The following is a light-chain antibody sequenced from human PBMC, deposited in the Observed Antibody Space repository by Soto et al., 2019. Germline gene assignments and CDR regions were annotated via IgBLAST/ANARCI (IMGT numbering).Light chain of an antibody. Sequence: EIVLTQSPGTLSLSPGERATLSCRASQSVSNNYLAWYQQKPGQAPRRLIYGVSSRASGIPDRFFGSGSGTDFTLTINRLEPEDFAVYYCQQYKKWPRTFGHGTKVDIK. J-gene: IGKJ1*01. CDR2: GVS. V-gene: IGKV3-20*01. CDR1: QSVSNNY. CDR3: QQYKKWPRT.